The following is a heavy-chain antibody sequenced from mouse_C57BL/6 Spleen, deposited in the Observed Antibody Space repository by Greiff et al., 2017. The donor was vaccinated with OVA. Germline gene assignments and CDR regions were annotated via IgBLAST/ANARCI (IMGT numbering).Heavy chain of an antibody. D-gene: IGHD1-1*01. CDR1: GYAFSSSW. Sequence: QVHVKQSGPELVKPGASVKISCKASGYAFSSSWMNWVKQRPGQGLEWIGRIYPGDGDTNYNGKFKGKATLTADKSSSTAYMQLSSLTSEDSAVDVCARYYYGSSYDWDFDVWGTGTTVTVSS. V-gene: IGHV1-82*01. J-gene: IGHJ1*03. CDR2: IYPGDGDT. CDR3: ARYYYGSSYDWDFDV.